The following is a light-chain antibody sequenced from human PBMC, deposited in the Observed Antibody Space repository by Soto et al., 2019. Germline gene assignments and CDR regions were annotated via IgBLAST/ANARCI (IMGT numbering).Light chain of an antibody. J-gene: IGLJ3*02. CDR3: ATWDDSLDCWV. Sequence: QAVVTQPPSASGTPGQRVTISCSGSSSNIGSNTVNWYQQLPGTAPTLLIYSNDQRPSGVPDRFSGSKSGTSASLAITGLQSDDEADYYCATWDDSLDCWVFGGGTKLTVL. V-gene: IGLV1-44*01. CDR2: SND. CDR1: SSNIGSNT.